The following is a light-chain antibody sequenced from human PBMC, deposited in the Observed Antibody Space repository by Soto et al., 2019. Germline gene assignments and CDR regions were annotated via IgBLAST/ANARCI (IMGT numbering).Light chain of an antibody. V-gene: IGLV2-11*01. CDR3: CSYAGSYV. Sequence: QSVLTQPASVSGSPGQSIAISCTGTSSDVVGYNYVSWYQQHPGKAPKLIIFDVSKRPSGFPDRFSGSKSGNTASLTISGLQAEDEADYYCCSYAGSYVLGTGTKVTVL. J-gene: IGLJ1*01. CDR2: DVS. CDR1: SSDVVGYNY.